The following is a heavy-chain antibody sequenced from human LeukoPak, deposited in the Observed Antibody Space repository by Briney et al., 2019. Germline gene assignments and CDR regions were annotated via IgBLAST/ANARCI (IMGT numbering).Heavy chain of an antibody. CDR3: AKDGAYSSGWYDYYYYMDV. J-gene: IGHJ6*03. CDR1: GFIFSSYA. D-gene: IGHD6-19*01. V-gene: IGHV3-23*01. Sequence: GGSLRLSCAASGFIFSSYAMSWVRQAPGKGLEWVSAISGSGGSTYYADSVKGRSTISRDNSKNTLYLQMNSLRAEDTAVYYCAKDGAYSSGWYDYYYYMDVWGKGTTVTVSS. CDR2: ISGSGGST.